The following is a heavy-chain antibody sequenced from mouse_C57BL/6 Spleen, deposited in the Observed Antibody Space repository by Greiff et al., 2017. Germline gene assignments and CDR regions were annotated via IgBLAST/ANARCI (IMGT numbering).Heavy chain of an antibody. CDR3: AQGEDYHLAYAMDD. D-gene: IGHD2-4*01. CDR1: GYTFTSYW. J-gene: IGHJ4*01. CDR2: IYPGSGST. Sequence: VQLQQSGAELVKPGASVKMSCKASGYTFTSYWITWVKQRPGQGLEWIGNIYPGSGSTNYNEKFKSKATLTVDTSSSTAYMQLSSLTSEDSAVYYWAQGEDYHLAYAMDDWGQGTSVTVSS. V-gene: IGHV1-55*01.